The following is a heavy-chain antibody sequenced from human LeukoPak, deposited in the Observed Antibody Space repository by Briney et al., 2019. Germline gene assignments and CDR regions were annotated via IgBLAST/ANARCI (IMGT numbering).Heavy chain of an antibody. V-gene: IGHV1-69*08. J-gene: IGHJ5*02. CDR1: GGTFNSHI. CDR3: TRVNLRGSNYNWFDP. CDR2: IIPVIDSA. D-gene: IGHD6-13*01. Sequence: SVKVSCKTSGGTFNSHIFGWVRQAPGQGLEWMGRIIPVIDSALYAQKFQGRVTIGADKSTTTAYMELRSLTYEDTALYYCTRVNLRGSNYNWFDPWGQGTQVTVAS.